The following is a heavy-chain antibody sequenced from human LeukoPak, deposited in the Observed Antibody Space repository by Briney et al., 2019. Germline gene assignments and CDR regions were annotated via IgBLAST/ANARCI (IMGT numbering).Heavy chain of an antibody. D-gene: IGHD3-9*01. CDR2: IWYDGSNK. Sequence: PGGSLRLSCAASGFTFSSYGMHWVRQAPGKGLEWVAVIWYDGSNKYYADSVKGRFTISRDNSKNTLYLQMNSLRAEDTAVYYCARDRRYDILTGYPRGDYYFDYWGQGTLVTVSS. CDR3: ARDRRYDILTGYPRGDYYFDY. V-gene: IGHV3-33*08. CDR1: GFTFSSYG. J-gene: IGHJ4*02.